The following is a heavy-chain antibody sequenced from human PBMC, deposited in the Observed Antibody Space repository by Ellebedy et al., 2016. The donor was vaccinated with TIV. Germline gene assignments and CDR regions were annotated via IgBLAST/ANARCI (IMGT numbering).Heavy chain of an antibody. J-gene: IGHJ4*02. Sequence: MPGGSLRLSCTVSGDSIATYSWSWIRQSPGKGLEWIGYIFYTGTTNYNPSLKSRVTISTESSKNHLSLKLTSVTAADTAVYYCARHEGSSGWYLFDSWGQGTLVTVSS. D-gene: IGHD6-19*01. CDR2: IFYTGTT. CDR3: ARHEGSSGWYLFDS. V-gene: IGHV4-59*08. CDR1: GDSIATYS.